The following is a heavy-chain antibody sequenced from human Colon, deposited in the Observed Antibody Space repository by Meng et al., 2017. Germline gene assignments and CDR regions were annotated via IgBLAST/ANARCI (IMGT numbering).Heavy chain of an antibody. CDR2: TSHSGST. CDR3: ASSDYYRSDY. Sequence: VRVQGSGPGLVKPSGALSLTCAVFGGSIRRSDWWGGVRQPPGKGLEWIGETSHSGSTNYSPSLKSRVTISLDKSKNQLSLKLNSVTAADTAVYYCASSDYYRSDYWGQGTLVTVSS. D-gene: IGHD3-22*01. J-gene: IGHJ4*02. V-gene: IGHV4-4*02. CDR1: GGSIRRSDW.